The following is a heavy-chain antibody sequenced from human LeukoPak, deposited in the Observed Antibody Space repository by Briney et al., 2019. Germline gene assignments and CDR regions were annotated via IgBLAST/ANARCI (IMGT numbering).Heavy chain of an antibody. CDR1: GGSISSYY. Sequence: SETLSLTCTVSGGSISSYYWSWIRQPAGQGLEWIGRIYTSGSTNSNPSLKSRVTMSVDKSKNQFSLTLCSLTVSHTPVCYCVRGRGDCRSGSGPYIDGWGKGTKLT. J-gene: IGHJ6*03. V-gene: IGHV4-4*07. D-gene: IGHD3-3*01. CDR3: VRGRGDCRSGSGPYIDG. CDR2: IYTSGST.